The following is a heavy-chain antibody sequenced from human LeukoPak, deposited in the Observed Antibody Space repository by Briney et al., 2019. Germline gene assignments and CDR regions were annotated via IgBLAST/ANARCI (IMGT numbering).Heavy chain of an antibody. Sequence: ASVKVSCTASGYTFTSYDINWVRQATGQGLEWMGWMNPNSGNTGYAQKFQGRVTMTRNTSISTAYMELSSQRSEDTAVYYCATSGYDLAHYYYYMDVWGKGTTVTISS. D-gene: IGHD5-12*01. CDR2: MNPNSGNT. J-gene: IGHJ6*03. CDR1: GYTFTSYD. V-gene: IGHV1-8*01. CDR3: ATSGYDLAHYYYYMDV.